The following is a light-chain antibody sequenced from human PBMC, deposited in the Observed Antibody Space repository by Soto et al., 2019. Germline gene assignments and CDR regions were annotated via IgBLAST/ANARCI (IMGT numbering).Light chain of an antibody. J-gene: IGKJ3*01. CDR2: LGS. V-gene: IGKV2-28*01. Sequence: DVVMTQSPLSLPVTPGEPASISCRSSQRLLYSNGYNYLDWYLQKPGQSPQLLIYLGSNRASGVPDRFSGNGSGTDFTLKISRVEPEDVGVYYCMQARHIPFTFGPGTKVHI. CDR3: MQARHIPFT. CDR1: QRLLYSNGYNY.